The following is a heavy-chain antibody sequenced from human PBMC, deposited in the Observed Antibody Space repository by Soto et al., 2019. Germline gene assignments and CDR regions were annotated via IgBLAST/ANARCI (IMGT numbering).Heavy chain of an antibody. CDR1: GFTFSSYS. CDR3: ARVYCSGGSCYFPAFYI. CDR2: ISSSSSYI. J-gene: IGHJ3*02. V-gene: IGHV3-21*01. D-gene: IGHD2-15*01. Sequence: GGSLRLSCAASGFTFSSYSMNWVRQAPGKGLEWVSSISSSSSYIYYADSVKGRFTISRDNAKNSLYLQMNSLRAEDTAVYYCARVYCSGGSCYFPAFYIWGQGTMVTVS.